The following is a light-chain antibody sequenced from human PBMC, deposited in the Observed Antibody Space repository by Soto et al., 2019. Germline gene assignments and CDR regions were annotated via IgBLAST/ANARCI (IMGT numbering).Light chain of an antibody. CDR3: QMWDSSSDHPV. V-gene: IGLV3-21*04. CDR1: NIGSKS. Sequence: SYELTQPPSVSVAPGKTARITCGGNNIGSKSVHWYQQKPGQAPVLVIYYDSDRPSGIPERFSGSNSGNTATLTISRVEAGAEADYYCQMWDSSSDHPVFGGGTKLTVL. CDR2: YDS. J-gene: IGLJ2*01.